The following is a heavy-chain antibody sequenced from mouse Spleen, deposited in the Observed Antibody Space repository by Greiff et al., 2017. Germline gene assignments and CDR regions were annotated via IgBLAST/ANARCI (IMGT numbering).Heavy chain of an antibody. CDR3: ARHYYGSSYKDAMDY. V-gene: IGHV5-12*01. Sequence: DVKLVESGGGLVQPGGSLKLSCAASGFTFSDYYMYWVRQTPEKRLEWVAYISNGGGSTYYPDTVKGRFTISRDNAKNTLYLQMSRLKSEDTAMYYCARHYYGSSYKDAMDYWGQGTSVTVSS. J-gene: IGHJ4*01. CDR2: ISNGGGST. CDR1: GFTFSDYY. D-gene: IGHD1-1*01.